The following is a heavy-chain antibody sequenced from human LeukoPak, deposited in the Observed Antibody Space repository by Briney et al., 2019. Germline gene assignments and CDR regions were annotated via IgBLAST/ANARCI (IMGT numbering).Heavy chain of an antibody. V-gene: IGHV4-39*01. CDR3: GVGPLSALDY. J-gene: IGHJ4*02. D-gene: IGHD4/OR15-4a*01. Sequence: SETLSLTCTVSGGSISSSSYYWGWIRQPPGKGLEWIGSIYYSGSTYYNPSLKSRVTISVDTSKNQFSLKLSSVTAADTAVYYCGVGPLSALDYWGQGTLVTVSS. CDR2: IYYSGST. CDR1: GGSISSSSYY.